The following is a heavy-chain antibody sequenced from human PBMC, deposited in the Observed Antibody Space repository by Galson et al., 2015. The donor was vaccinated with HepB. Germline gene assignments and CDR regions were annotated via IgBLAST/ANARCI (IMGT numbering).Heavy chain of an antibody. CDR3: AKRGAPWRGIAAAASDY. CDR1: GFTFSSYG. D-gene: IGHD6-13*01. Sequence: SLRLSCAASGFTFSSYGMHWVRQAPGKGLEWVAVISYDGSNKYYADSVKGRFTISRDNSKNTLYLQMNSLRAEDTAVYYCAKRGAPWRGIAAAASDYWGQGTLVTVSS. J-gene: IGHJ4*02. V-gene: IGHV3-30*18. CDR2: ISYDGSNK.